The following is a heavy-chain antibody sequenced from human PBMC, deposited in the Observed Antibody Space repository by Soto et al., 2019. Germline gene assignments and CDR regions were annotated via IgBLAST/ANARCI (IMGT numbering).Heavy chain of an antibody. D-gene: IGHD2-2*01. J-gene: IGHJ5*02. CDR3: ARGGWYCSSTSCYQWFDP. Sequence: SETLSLTCTVSGGSISSYYWSWIRQPPGKGLEWIGYIYYSGSTNYNPSLKSRVTISVDTSKNQFSLKLSSVTAADTAVYYCARGGWYCSSTSCYQWFDPWGQGTLVTVSS. CDR1: GGSISSYY. CDR2: IYYSGST. V-gene: IGHV4-59*01.